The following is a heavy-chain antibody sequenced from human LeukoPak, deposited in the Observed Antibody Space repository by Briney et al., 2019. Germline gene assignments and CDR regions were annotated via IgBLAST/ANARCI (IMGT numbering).Heavy chain of an antibody. J-gene: IGHJ6*03. CDR3: ARAPRLSSGTYYYYYMDV. D-gene: IGHD2-15*01. Sequence: ASVKVSCKAFGYTFTSNYMHWVRQAPGQGPEWMGVISPSGGSTTYAQKFQGRVTMTRDMSTSTDYMELSSLRSEDTAVYYCARAPRLSSGTYYYYYMDVWGKGTTVTVSS. V-gene: IGHV1-46*01. CDR2: ISPSGGST. CDR1: GYTFTSNY.